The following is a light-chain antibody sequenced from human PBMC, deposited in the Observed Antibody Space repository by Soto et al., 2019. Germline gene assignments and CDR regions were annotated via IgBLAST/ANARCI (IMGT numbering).Light chain of an antibody. CDR1: QSIGST. J-gene: IGKJ3*01. CDR2: DAS. V-gene: IGKV3-15*01. Sequence: EIVMTQSPATLSVSPGERATLSCRASQSIGSTLAWYQQKPGQAPRLLIYDASTRATGIPVRFSGSGSGTEFTLTINSLQSEDFTVYYCQQSNNWPFAFGPGTKVDIK. CDR3: QQSNNWPFA.